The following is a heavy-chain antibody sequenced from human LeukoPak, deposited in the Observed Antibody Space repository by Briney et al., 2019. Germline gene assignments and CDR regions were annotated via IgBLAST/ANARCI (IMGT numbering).Heavy chain of an antibody. CDR3: VAISMKVVAGFDY. J-gene: IGHJ4*02. CDR2: IYWDDDN. D-gene: IGHD3-22*01. Sequence: SGPTLVNPTQTLTLTCSFSGFSLSTPGVGVGWIRQPPGKALEWLALIYWDDDNRYSPSLPSLKTRLTVTKDTSKNQVVLTMTKMDPVDTGTYYCVAISMKVVAGFDYWGQGALVTVSS. V-gene: IGHV2-5*04. CDR1: GFSLSTPGVG.